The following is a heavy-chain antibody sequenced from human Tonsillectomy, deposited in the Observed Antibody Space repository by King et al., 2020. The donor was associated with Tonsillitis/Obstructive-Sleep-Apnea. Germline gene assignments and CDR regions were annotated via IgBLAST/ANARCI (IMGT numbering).Heavy chain of an antibody. Sequence: QLVQSGAEVKKPGESLRISCRGSGYKFSNYWIGWVRQTPGKGLEWMGCIYPGDSDIRDSPSFLGQVTFSVDVSINTAYLQWNSLKTPDTATYYCARTLKRGSNWNGPFDFWGQGTLVAVAS. CDR2: IYPGDSDI. D-gene: IGHD1-20*01. J-gene: IGHJ4*02. CDR1: GYKFSNYW. V-gene: IGHV5-51*01. CDR3: ARTLKRGSNWNGPFDF.